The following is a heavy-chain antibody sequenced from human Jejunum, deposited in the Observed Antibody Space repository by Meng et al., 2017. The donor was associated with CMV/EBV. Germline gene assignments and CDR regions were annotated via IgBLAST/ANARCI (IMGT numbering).Heavy chain of an antibody. V-gene: IGHV4-38-2*02. J-gene: IGHJ4*02. D-gene: IGHD1-1*01. CDR2: IYHGGST. CDR1: GYSISSGYY. CDR3: ARDPNWNDRYYFDY. Sequence: GYSISSGYYGGWIRQPPGKGLEWIGSIYHGGSTYSNPSLKSRVTMSVDTSKNQFSLKLRSVTAADTAVYYCARDPNWNDRYYFDYWGQGARVTVSS.